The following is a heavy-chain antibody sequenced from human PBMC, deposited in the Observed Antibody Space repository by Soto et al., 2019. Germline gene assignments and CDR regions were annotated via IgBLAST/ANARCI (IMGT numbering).Heavy chain of an antibody. Sequence: QVQLVQSGAEVKRPGASVKVSCKTSGYTFNTYGITWVRQAPGQGVDWVGWISGYRGATKDAEQGQGIVTVTTDPFTSTRDMELSRLTYADTAVYYCAREGLYSNHAEYFDHWGQGTLVNVSS. CDR1: GYTFNTYG. V-gene: IGHV1-18*01. J-gene: IGHJ1*01. CDR3: AREGLYSNHAEYFDH. CDR2: ISGYRGAT. D-gene: IGHD4-4*01.